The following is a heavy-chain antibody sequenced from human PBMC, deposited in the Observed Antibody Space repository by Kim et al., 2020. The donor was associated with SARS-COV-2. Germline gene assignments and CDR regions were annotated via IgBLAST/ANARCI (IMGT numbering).Heavy chain of an antibody. J-gene: IGHJ3*02. CDR3: ARAGDQQQLAIRNDVFDI. CDR2: ISRDGNDK. Sequence: GGSLRLSCAASGFTFSTYVIHWVRQTPGKGLECVAVISRDGNDKYYADSVKGRFTISRDNSKNTLYLQMNSLRDEDTAMYFCARAGDQQQLAIRNDVFDIWGQGTVVIVSS. V-gene: IGHV3-30*04. CDR1: GFTFSTYV. D-gene: IGHD6-13*01.